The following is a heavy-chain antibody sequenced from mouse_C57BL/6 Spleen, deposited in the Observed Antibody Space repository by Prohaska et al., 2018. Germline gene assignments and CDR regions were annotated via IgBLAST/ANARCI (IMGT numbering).Heavy chain of an antibody. Sequence: QVQLQQSGPELVKPGASVKISCKASGYAFSSSWMNWVKQRPGKGHEWIGRIYPGDGDTNYNGKFKGKATLTADKSSSTAYMQLSSLTSEDSAVYFCARCLRSAGWYFDVWGTGTTVTVSS. CDR3: ARCLRSAGWYFDV. D-gene: IGHD1-1*01. CDR2: IYPGDGDT. V-gene: IGHV1-82*01. J-gene: IGHJ1*03. CDR1: GYAFSSSW.